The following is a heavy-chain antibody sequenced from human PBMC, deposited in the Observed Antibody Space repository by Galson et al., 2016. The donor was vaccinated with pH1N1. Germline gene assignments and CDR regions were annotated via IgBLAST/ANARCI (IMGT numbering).Heavy chain of an antibody. V-gene: IGHV5-51*01. Sequence: QSGAEVKKPGESLKISCKASGYSFTRYWIAWVRQVPGKGLEWVGVVNPGGSTIRYSPPFQGQVTISSDKSINTAYLQWISLKASDTATYYCARQDDFGDYRGDALDIWGQGTRVIVSS. D-gene: IGHD4-17*01. CDR2: VNPGGSTI. J-gene: IGHJ3*02. CDR1: GYSFTRYW. CDR3: ARQDDFGDYRGDALDI.